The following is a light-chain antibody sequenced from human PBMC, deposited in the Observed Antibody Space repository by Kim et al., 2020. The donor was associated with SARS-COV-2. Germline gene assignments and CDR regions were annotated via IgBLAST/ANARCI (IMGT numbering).Light chain of an antibody. CDR1: QSVSSNY. J-gene: IGKJ1*01. CDR3: QQYSSSPAT. CDR2: GAS. Sequence: PGDRATLSCRASQSVSSNYLAWYQQKPGQAPRLLIYGASSRATGIPDRFSGSGSGTDFTLTITRLEPEDFAVYYCQQYSSSPATFGQGTKVEVK. V-gene: IGKV3-20*01.